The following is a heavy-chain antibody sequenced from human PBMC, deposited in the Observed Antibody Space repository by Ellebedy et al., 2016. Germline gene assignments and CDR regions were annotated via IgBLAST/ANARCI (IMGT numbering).Heavy chain of an antibody. D-gene: IGHD4-17*01. CDR1: GIAFSDFF. CDR3: RPGHYANL. J-gene: IGHJ5*02. Sequence: GESLKISXAASGIAFSDFFMSWVRRAPGKGLEWVATISAGGETTYFADSMRGRFTVSRDNSKSTLYLHMNSLRVDDTAVYSCRPGHYANLWGHGTLVTVSS. V-gene: IGHV3-23*01. CDR2: ISAGGETT.